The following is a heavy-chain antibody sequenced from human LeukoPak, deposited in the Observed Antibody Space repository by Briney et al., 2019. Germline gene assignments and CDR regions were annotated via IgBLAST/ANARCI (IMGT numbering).Heavy chain of an antibody. J-gene: IGHJ5*02. D-gene: IGHD4-17*01. Sequence: ASVKVSCKASGYTFTGYYIHWVRQAPGQGLEWVGWINPNNGGTNYAQKFQGRVIMTRDTSISTAYMELSRLRSDDTAVYYCARDLAIGDGDYVLNHWGQGTLVTVSS. CDR3: ARDLAIGDGDYVLNH. CDR1: GYTFTGYY. CDR2: INPNNGGT. V-gene: IGHV1-2*02.